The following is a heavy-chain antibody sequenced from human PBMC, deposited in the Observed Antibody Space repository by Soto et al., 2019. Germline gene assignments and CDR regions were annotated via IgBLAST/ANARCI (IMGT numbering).Heavy chain of an antibody. CDR1: GYMFSRYA. CDR2: INAGNGNT. D-gene: IGHD6-19*01. Sequence: GASVKVSCKTSGYMFSRYAIHWVRQAPGQGLEWMGWINAGNGNTKYSQKFKGRVGFSRDTSATTVYMEVSSLRSEDTAVYYCARSYYENIGSGWYDYGMDVWG. J-gene: IGHJ6*02. CDR3: ARSYYENIGSGWYDYGMDV. V-gene: IGHV1-3*01.